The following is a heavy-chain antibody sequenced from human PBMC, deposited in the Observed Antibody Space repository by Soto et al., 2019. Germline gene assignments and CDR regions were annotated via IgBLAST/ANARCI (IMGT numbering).Heavy chain of an antibody. D-gene: IGHD6-13*01. Sequence: QLQLQESGSGLVKPSQTLSLTCAVSGGSISSGGYSWSWIRQPPGKGLEWIGYIYHSGSTYYNPSLKSRVTISVDMSKNQFALKLSSVPAADTAVYCCATLAAALPGVAWFEPWGQGTMVTVSS. CDR1: GGSISSGGYS. CDR2: IYHSGST. J-gene: IGHJ5*02. V-gene: IGHV4-30-2*01. CDR3: ATLAAALPGVAWFEP.